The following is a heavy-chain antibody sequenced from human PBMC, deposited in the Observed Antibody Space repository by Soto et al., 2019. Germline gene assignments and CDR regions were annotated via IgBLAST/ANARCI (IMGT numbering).Heavy chain of an antibody. CDR1: GFTFSSYA. CDR2: ISGSGGST. J-gene: IGHJ4*02. V-gene: IGHV3-23*01. CDR3: AKGAHYYDSSGYYYARL. Sequence: GGSLRLSCAASGFTFSSYAMSWVRQAPGKGLEWVSAISGSGGSTYYADSVKGRFTISRDNSKNTLYLQMNSLRAEDTAVYYCAKGAHYYDSSGYYYARLWGQGTLVTVSS. D-gene: IGHD3-22*01.